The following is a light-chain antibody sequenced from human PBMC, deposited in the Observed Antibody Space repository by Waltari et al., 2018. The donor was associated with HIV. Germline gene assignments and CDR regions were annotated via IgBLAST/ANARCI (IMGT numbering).Light chain of an antibody. CDR2: KDT. Sequence: SSELTQPPSVSVSPGQTARISCSGATLSKQYAYWYQQKQGQAPVVVIIKDTERPSGIPERFSGSSSGTTVTLTIRGVQAEDEADYYCQSSDNSEHMIFGGGTKLTVL. J-gene: IGLJ2*01. V-gene: IGLV3-25*03. CDR3: QSSDNSEHMI. CDR1: TLSKQY.